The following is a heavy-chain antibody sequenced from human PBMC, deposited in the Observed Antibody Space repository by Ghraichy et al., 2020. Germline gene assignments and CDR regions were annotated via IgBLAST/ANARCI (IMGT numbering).Heavy chain of an antibody. J-gene: IGHJ3*02. Sequence: GGSLRLSCAASGFTFSSYWMSWVRQAPGKGLEWVANIKQDGSEKYYVDSVKGRFTISRDNAKNSLYLQMNSLRAEDTAVYYCARGLSSSGYCLGAFDIWGQGTMVTVSS. V-gene: IGHV3-7*01. CDR3: ARGLSSSGYCLGAFDI. D-gene: IGHD3-22*01. CDR2: IKQDGSEK. CDR1: GFTFSSYW.